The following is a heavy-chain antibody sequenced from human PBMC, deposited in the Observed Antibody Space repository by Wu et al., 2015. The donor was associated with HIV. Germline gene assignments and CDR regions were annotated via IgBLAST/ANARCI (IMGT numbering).Heavy chain of an antibody. CDR2: INPNSGGT. CDR3: ARVSDTATPGLAFDY. V-gene: IGHV1-2*02. CDR1: GYTFTGYY. D-gene: IGHD5-18*01. J-gene: IGHJ3*02. Sequence: QVQLVQSGAEVKKPGASVKVSCKASGYTFTGYYMHWVRQAPGQGLEWMGWINPNSGGTNYAQKFQGRVTMTRDTSISTAYMELSRLRSDDTAVYYCARVSDTATPGLAFDYLGPRGQWSPSLQ.